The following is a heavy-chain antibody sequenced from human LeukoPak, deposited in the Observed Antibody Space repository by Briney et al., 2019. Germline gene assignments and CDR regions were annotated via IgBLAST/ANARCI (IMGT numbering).Heavy chain of an antibody. CDR2: INPNSGGT. CDR1: GYTFTGYY. Sequence: ASVKVSCKASGYTFTGYYMHWVRQAPGQGLEWMGWINPNSGGTNYAQKFQGRVTMTRDTSISTAYTELSRLRSDDTAVYYCARASYSSSSLYYFDYWGQGTLVTVSS. J-gene: IGHJ4*02. CDR3: ARASYSSSSLYYFDY. V-gene: IGHV1-2*02. D-gene: IGHD6-6*01.